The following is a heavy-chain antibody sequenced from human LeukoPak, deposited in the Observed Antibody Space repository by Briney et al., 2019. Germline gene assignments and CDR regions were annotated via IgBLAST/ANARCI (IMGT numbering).Heavy chain of an antibody. CDR3: ARLFYGSGSYYLQIDP. CDR2: ISAYNGNT. Sequence: ASVKVSCKASGYTFTSYGISWVRQAPGQGLEWMGWISAYNGNTNYAQKLQGRVTMTTDTSTSTAYMELRSLRSDDTAVYYCARLFYGSGSYYLQIDPWGQGTLVTVSS. V-gene: IGHV1-18*01. D-gene: IGHD3-10*01. J-gene: IGHJ5*02. CDR1: GYTFTSYG.